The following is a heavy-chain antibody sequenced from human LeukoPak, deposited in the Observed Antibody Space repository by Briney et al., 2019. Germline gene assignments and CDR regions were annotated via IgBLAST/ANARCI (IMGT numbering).Heavy chain of an antibody. V-gene: IGHV3-30*18. CDR1: GFTFSSYG. D-gene: IGHD1-20*01. Sequence: GGSLRLSCAASGFTFSSYGMHWVRQAPGKGLEWVAVISYDGSNKYYADSVKGRFIISRDNSKNTLYLQMNSLRAEDTAVYYCAKEDNWNYYYYGMDVWGQGTTVTVSS. CDR3: AKEDNWNYYYYGMDV. J-gene: IGHJ6*02. CDR2: ISYDGSNK.